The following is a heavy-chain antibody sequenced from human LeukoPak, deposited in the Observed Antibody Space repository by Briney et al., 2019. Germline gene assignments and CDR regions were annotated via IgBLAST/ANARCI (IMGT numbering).Heavy chain of an antibody. D-gene: IGHD4-17*01. CDR2: IYYSGST. V-gene: IGHV4-30-4*08. CDR3: AGTRTTVTTFWFDP. CDR1: GGSISSGDYY. Sequence: SQTLSPTCTVSGGSISSGDYYWSWIRQPPGKGLEWIGYIYYSGSTYYNPSLKSRVTISVDTSKNQFSLKLSSVTAADTAVYYCAGTRTTVTTFWFDPWGQGTLVTVSS. J-gene: IGHJ5*02.